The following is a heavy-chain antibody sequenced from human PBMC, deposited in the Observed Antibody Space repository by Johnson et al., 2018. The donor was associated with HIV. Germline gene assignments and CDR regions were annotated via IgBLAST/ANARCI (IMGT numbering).Heavy chain of an antibody. Sequence: MKWVHQTPGMGLEWVSYISSSGSTIYYADSVKGRFTISRDNAKNSLYLQMNSLRAEDTALYYCAKDIRGIAVAGAFDIWGQGTMVTVSS. D-gene: IGHD6-19*01. CDR3: AKDIRGIAVAGAFDI. CDR2: ISSSGSTI. J-gene: IGHJ3*02. V-gene: IGHV3-11*01.